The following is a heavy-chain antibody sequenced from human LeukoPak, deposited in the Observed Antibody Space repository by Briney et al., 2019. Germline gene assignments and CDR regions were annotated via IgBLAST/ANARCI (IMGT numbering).Heavy chain of an antibody. V-gene: IGHV4-31*03. CDR1: GGSISSGGYY. Sequence: SQTLSLTCTVSGGSISSGGYYWSWIRQHPGKGLEWIGYIYYSGSTYYNPSLKSRVTISVDTSKNQFSLKLSSVTAADTAVYYCARKRVLHDAFDIWGQGTMVTVSS. J-gene: IGHJ3*02. CDR2: IYYSGST. CDR3: ARKRVLHDAFDI.